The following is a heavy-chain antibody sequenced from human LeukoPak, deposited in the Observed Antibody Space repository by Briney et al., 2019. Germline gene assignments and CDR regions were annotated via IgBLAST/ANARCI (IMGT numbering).Heavy chain of an antibody. CDR1: GGSFSGFY. V-gene: IGHV4-34*01. D-gene: IGHD1-7*01. Sequence: PSETLSLTCAVFGGSFSGFYWGWIRQSPGKGLEWIGEINHSRSPDYNPSLKSRVTISVDTSKNQFSLKLTSVTAADTAVYYCTRGSRENYPATDYWGQGTLVTVSS. CDR2: INHSRSP. CDR3: TRGSRENYPATDY. J-gene: IGHJ4*02.